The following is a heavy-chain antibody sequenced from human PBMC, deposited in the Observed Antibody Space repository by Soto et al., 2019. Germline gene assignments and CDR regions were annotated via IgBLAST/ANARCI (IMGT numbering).Heavy chain of an antibody. CDR1: GFVFKSYT. J-gene: IGHJ6*02. V-gene: IGHV3-21*01. CDR2: ISSSNTYI. Sequence: EVQLVESGGGLVKPGGSLRLSCVASGFVFKSYTMNWARQAPGKGLEWVSSISSSNTYIYYTDSVKGRFTISRDNAKNSLYLQVNSLRAEETAVYYCARGDYYYGMAVWGQGNRVTVSS. CDR3: ARGDYYYGMAV.